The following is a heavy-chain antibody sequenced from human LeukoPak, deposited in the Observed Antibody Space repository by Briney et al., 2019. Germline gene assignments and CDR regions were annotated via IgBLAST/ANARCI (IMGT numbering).Heavy chain of an antibody. CDR1: GFTFSSYG. Sequence: PGRSLRLSCAASGFTFSSYGMHWVRQAPGKGLEWVAVISYDGSNKYYADSVKGRFTISRDNSKNTLYLQMNSLRAEDTAVYYCAKVRDGYNYAIDYWGQGTLVTVSS. D-gene: IGHD5-24*01. J-gene: IGHJ4*02. V-gene: IGHV3-30*18. CDR3: AKVRDGYNYAIDY. CDR2: ISYDGSNK.